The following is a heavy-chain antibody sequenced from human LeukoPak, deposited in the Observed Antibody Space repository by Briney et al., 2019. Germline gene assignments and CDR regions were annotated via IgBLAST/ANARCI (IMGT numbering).Heavy chain of an antibody. CDR3: AKDPIQAGGYYFDY. D-gene: IGHD5-18*01. J-gene: IGHJ4*02. V-gene: IGHV7-4-1*02. CDR2: INTNTGNP. Sequence: ASVKVSCKASGYTFTSYAMNWVRQAPGQGLEWMGWINTNTGNPTYAQGFTGRFVFSLDTSVSTAYLQISSLKAEDTAVYYCAKDPIQAGGYYFDYWGQGTLVTVSS. CDR1: GYTFTSYA.